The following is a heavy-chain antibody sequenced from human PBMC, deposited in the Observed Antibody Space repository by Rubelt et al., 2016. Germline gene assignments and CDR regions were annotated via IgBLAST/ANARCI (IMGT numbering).Heavy chain of an antibody. Sequence: EVQLLESGGGLVQPGGSLRLSCAASGFTFSSYAMSWVRQAPGKGLEWVSRINSDGSSTSYADSVKGRFTISRDNAKNTLYLKMNSLRAEDTAVYYCAREYDSVWGTYQACYCDYWGQGTLVTVSS. J-gene: IGHJ4*02. CDR2: INSDGSST. CDR1: GFTFSSYA. CDR3: AREYDSVWGTYQACYCDY. D-gene: IGHD3-16*02. V-gene: IGHV3-74*02.